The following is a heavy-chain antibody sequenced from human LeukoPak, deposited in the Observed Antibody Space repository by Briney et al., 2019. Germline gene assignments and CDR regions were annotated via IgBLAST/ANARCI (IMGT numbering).Heavy chain of an antibody. D-gene: IGHD1-26*01. J-gene: IGHJ4*02. CDR1: GGSFSGYY. CDR3: ARVLGAGWTWELRGDY. CDR2: INHSGST. Sequence: SETLSLTCAVYGGSFSGYYWSWIRQPPGKGLEWIGEINHSGSTNYNPSLKSRVTISVDTSKNQFSLKLSSVTAADTAVYYCARVLGAGWTWELRGDYWGQGTLVTVSS. V-gene: IGHV4-34*01.